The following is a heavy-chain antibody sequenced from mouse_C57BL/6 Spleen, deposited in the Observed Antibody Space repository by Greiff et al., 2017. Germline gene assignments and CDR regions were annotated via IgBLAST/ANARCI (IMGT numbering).Heavy chain of an antibody. Sequence: QVQLKESGPGLVQPSQSLSITCTVSGFSLTSYGVHWVRQSPGKGLEWLGVIWRGGSTDYNAAFMSRLSITKDNSKSQVFCKMNSLQADDTARYYCYYSSSHYAMDYWGQGTSVTVSS. CDR2: IWRGGST. CDR3: YYSSSHYAMDY. D-gene: IGHD1-1*01. CDR1: GFSLTSYG. V-gene: IGHV2-5*01. J-gene: IGHJ4*01.